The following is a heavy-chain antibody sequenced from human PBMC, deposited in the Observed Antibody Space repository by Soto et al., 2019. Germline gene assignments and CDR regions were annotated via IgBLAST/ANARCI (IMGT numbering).Heavy chain of an antibody. V-gene: IGHV3-9*01. Sequence: EVHLVESGGGLVQPGRSLRLSCAASGFTFDDFSMHWVRQRPGKGLEWVSTITWTSGTIGYADSVKGRFTISRDNANNSRDLQMNSLRSDDTALYYCAKGVELDYMYVWCKGTTVTVSS. J-gene: IGHJ6*03. CDR2: ITWTSGTI. D-gene: IGHD2-8*02. CDR1: GFTFDDFS. CDR3: AKGVELDYMYV.